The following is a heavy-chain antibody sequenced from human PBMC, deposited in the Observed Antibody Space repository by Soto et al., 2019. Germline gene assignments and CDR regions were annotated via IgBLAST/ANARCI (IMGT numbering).Heavy chain of an antibody. J-gene: IGHJ4*02. V-gene: IGHV3-15*07. CDR3: TTLNVDTAIGPSG. CDR2: IKSKTDGGTT. CDR1: GFTFSNAW. Sequence: PGGSLRLSCAASGFTFSNAWMNWVRQAPGKGLEWVGRIKSKTDGGTTDYAAPVKGRFTISRDDSKNTLYLQMNSLKTEDTAVYYCTTLNVDTAIGPSGWGQGTLVTVSS. D-gene: IGHD5-18*01.